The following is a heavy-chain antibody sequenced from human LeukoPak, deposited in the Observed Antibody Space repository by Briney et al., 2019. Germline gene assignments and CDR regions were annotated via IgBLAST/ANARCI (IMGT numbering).Heavy chain of an antibody. Sequence: QSGGSLRLSCAASGFTFSSYGMHWVRQAPGKGLEWVANIKQDGSEKYYVDSVKGRFTISRDNAKNSLYLQMNSLRAEDTAVYYCARPDVTDAFDIWGQGTMVTVSS. D-gene: IGHD1-14*01. J-gene: IGHJ3*02. CDR3: ARPDVTDAFDI. CDR2: IKQDGSEK. CDR1: GFTFSSYG. V-gene: IGHV3-7*01.